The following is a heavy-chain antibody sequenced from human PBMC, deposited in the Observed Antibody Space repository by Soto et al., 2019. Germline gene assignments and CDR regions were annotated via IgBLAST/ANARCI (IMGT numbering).Heavy chain of an antibody. J-gene: IGHJ4*02. D-gene: IGHD2-15*01. CDR1: GFTFSSYW. V-gene: IGHV3-74*01. CDR3: VRTSLVVAAATREGY. Sequence: EVQLVESGGGLVQPGESLRLSCAASGFTFSSYWMHWVRQAPGKGLVWVSRINSDGSSTSYAGSVKGRFTISRDNAKNTLYLQMNSLRAEDTAVYYCVRTSLVVAAATREGYWGQGTRVTVSS. CDR2: INSDGSST.